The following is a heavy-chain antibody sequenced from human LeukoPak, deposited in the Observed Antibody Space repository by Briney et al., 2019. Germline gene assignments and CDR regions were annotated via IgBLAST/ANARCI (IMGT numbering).Heavy chain of an antibody. V-gene: IGHV4-61*02. J-gene: IGHJ4*02. CDR3: ARAGDYDYFDY. CDR2: IYTSGST. D-gene: IGHD4-17*01. CDR1: GGSISSGSYY. Sequence: PSETLSLTCTVSGGSISSGSYYWSWIRQPAGKGLEWIGRIYTSGSTNYNPSLKSRVTISVDTSKNQFSLKLSSVTAADTAVYYCARAGDYDYFDYWGQGTLVTVSS.